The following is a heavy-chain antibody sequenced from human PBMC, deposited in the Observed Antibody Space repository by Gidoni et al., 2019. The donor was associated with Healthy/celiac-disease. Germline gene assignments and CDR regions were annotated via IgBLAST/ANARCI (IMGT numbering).Heavy chain of an antibody. J-gene: IGHJ4*02. V-gene: IGHV3-30*01. Sequence: VKGRFTISRDNSKNTLYLQMNSLRAEDTAVYYCAREKAVKIWGQGTLVTVSS. CDR3: AREKAVKI.